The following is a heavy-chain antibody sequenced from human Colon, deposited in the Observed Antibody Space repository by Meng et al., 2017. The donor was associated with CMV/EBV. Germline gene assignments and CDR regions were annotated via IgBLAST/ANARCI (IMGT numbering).Heavy chain of an antibody. D-gene: IGHD2-21*01. CDR2: IRHDGSNE. Sequence: QGEAGGAGGGVVRPGGSLRLSCAASGIPFSSSGMHWVRQAPGKGLEWVALIRHDGSNEYYAESVRGRFTISRDNSKNTVYLQMNSLRSEDTAVYYCARDKGVRTFDTWGQGILVTVSS. CDR1: GIPFSSSG. V-gene: IGHV3-30*02. CDR3: ARDKGVRTFDT. J-gene: IGHJ4*02.